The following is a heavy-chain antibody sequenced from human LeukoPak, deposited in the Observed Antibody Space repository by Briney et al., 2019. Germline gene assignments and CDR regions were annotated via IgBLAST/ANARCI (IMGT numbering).Heavy chain of an antibody. CDR3: ARQVSGNKDY. V-gene: IGHV4-59*08. D-gene: IGHD1/OR15-1a*01. CDR1: GVSISGYY. J-gene: IGHJ4*02. Sequence: SETLSLTCTVSGVSISGYYWIWIRQSPGRGLEYIGSIFYRESFSYGGTTFYNPSLQSRVTISVDTSKNAFSLRLTSVTAADTAVYFCARQVSGNKDYWGQGTLVTVSS. CDR2: IFYRESFSYGGTT.